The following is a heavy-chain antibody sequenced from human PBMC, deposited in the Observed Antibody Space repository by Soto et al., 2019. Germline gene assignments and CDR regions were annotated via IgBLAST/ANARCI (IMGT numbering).Heavy chain of an antibody. CDR2: ISASGSNT. D-gene: IGHD6-6*01. Sequence: GYLSLFSETSGFTFSTYVMTWVGPAPGKGLEWVSGISASGSNTYYADSVMGRFTISRDNSKNTLHLQMDRLGVDDTAVYYCENSPATGIPARRFEHWGPGTLVTVSS. CDR1: GFTFSTYV. CDR3: ENSPATGIPARRFEH. V-gene: IGHV3-23*01. J-gene: IGHJ4*02.